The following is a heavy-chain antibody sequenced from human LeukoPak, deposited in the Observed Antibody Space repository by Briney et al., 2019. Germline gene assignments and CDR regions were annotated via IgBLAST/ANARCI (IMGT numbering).Heavy chain of an antibody. J-gene: IGHJ4*02. D-gene: IGHD1-1*01. CDR3: ARGGVNYWNPRY. CDR1: GFTVSNFH. CDR2: LYSGGST. V-gene: IGHV3-53*01. Sequence: GGSLRLSCVASGFTVSNFHMSWVRQAPGKGLEWVSLLYSGGSTYYADSVEGRFTISRDDSKNTIFLQMNTLRAEDTATYYCARGGVNYWNPRYWGQGTLATVSS.